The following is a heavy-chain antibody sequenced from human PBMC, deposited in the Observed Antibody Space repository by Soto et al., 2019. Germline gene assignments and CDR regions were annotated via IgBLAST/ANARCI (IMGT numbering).Heavy chain of an antibody. CDR3: ARDLGPGRQLLIRSPRRLGP. CDR1: GGSISSSNW. CDR2: IYHSGST. Sequence: LSLTCAVSGGSISSSNWWSWVRQPPGKGLEWIGEIYHSGSTNYNPSLKSRVTISVDKSKNQFSLKLSSVTAADTAVYYCARDLGPGRQLLIRSPRRLGPWGQGTLVTVSS. V-gene: IGHV4-4*02. D-gene: IGHD2-2*01. J-gene: IGHJ5*02.